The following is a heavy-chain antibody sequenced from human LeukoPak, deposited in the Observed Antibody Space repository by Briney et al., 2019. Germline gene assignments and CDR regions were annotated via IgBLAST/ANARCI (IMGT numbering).Heavy chain of an antibody. J-gene: IGHJ4*02. D-gene: IGHD2-2*01. V-gene: IGHV4-59*01. Sequence: SETLSLTCTVSGDSISPYYWSWIRQPPGKGLEWIGYIYYSGSTNYNPSLKSRVTISVDTSKTQFSLRLSSVTAADTAVYYCARARGYCSSTSCSLDFGYWGQGTLVTVSS. CDR3: ARARGYCSSTSCSLDFGY. CDR1: GDSISPYY. CDR2: IYYSGST.